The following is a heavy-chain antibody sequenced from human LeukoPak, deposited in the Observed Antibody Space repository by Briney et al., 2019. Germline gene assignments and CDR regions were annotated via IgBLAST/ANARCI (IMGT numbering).Heavy chain of an antibody. V-gene: IGHV3-21*01. J-gene: IGHJ4*02. CDR1: GFTFSSFS. CDR3: ARGYYDILTGYLLPYYFDY. Sequence: GGSLRLSCAASGFTFSSFSMNWVRQAPGRGLEWVSSIISSSGYIHYVDSVKGRFTISRDNAKNSLYLQMNSLRAEDTAVYYCARGYYDILTGYLLPYYFDYWGQGTLVTVSS. D-gene: IGHD3-9*01. CDR2: IISSSGYI.